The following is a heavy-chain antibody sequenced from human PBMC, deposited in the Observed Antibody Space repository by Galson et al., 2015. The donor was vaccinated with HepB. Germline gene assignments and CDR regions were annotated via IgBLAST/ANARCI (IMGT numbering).Heavy chain of an antibody. J-gene: IGHJ4*02. CDR1: GFTFGDYA. D-gene: IGHD3-3*01. Sequence: SLRLSCAASGFTFGDYAMSWFRQAPGKGLDWVGFIRSKAYGGTTDYAASVKGRFTISRDDSKSIAYLQMNSLKTEDTAVYYCTRGRPTPVADFWSGYPFDYWGQGTLVTVSS. CDR3: TRGRPTPVADFWSGYPFDY. CDR2: IRSKAYGGTT. V-gene: IGHV3-49*03.